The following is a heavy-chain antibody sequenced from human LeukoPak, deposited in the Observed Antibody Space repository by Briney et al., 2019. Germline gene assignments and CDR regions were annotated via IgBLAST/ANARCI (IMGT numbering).Heavy chain of an antibody. CDR2: IYTSGST. J-gene: IGHJ5*02. CDR3: ARVWRYYGSGSYAWFDP. D-gene: IGHD3-10*01. V-gene: IGHV4-4*07. CDR1: GGSISSYY. Sequence: PSETLSLTCTVSGGSISSYYWSWIRQPAGKGLEWIGRIYTSGSTNYNPSLKSRVTMSVDTSKNQFSLKLSSVTAADTAVYYCARVWRYYGSGSYAWFDPWAREPWSPSPQ.